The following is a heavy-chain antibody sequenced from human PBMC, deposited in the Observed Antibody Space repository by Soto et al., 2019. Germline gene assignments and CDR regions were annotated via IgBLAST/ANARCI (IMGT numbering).Heavy chain of an antibody. CDR2: IYYSGST. J-gene: IGHJ5*02. CDR1: GGSISSSSYY. CDR3: ARHGARNWFDP. D-gene: IGHD6-6*01. Sequence: SETLSLTCIVSGGSISSSSYYWGWIRQPPGKGLEWIGSIYYSGSTYYNPSLNSRATTSVDTSNNQFSLKLSPVTAADTAVFGCARHGARNWFDPWGQGTLVTVSS. V-gene: IGHV4-39*01.